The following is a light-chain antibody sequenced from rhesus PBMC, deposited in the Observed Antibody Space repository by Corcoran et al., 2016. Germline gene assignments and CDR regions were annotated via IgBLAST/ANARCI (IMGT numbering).Light chain of an antibody. CDR1: QSVSSY. CDR3: QKYSSSPLT. V-gene: IGKV3-53*02. Sequence: QVILTQSPATLSLSPGERATLSCRASQSVSSYLAWYQQKPGQPPKLLLYGASTRATGIPDRFSGSGSGTEFTLTISRLEPEDFAVYYCQKYSSSPLTFGGGTKVELK. CDR2: GAS. J-gene: IGKJ4*01.